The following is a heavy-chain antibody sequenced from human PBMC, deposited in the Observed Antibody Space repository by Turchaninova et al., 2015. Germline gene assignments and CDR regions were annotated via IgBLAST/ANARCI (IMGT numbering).Heavy chain of an antibody. CDR3: ARETTPSGWHSLDY. CDR1: GVPVHRYY. Sequence: QVQLQESGPGLVKTSETVSLTCTVSGVPVHRYYWSWIRQPPGQGLEGIGYIYYGGATRYNFSLKSRATISLDTSKNQFSLELTSATAADTAVYYCARETTPSGWHSLDYWGQGFLITVSS. CDR2: IYYGGAT. V-gene: IGHV4-59*02. J-gene: IGHJ4*02. D-gene: IGHD6-19*01.